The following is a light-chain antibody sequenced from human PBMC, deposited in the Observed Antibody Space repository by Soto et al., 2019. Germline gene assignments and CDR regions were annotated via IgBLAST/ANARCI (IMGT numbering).Light chain of an antibody. CDR3: LIAYSGERG. CDR1: TGAVTSGHY. Sequence: QAVVTQEPSLTVSPGGTVTLTCGSSTGAVTSGHYPYWFQQKPGQAPRTLIYDTSNKHSWTPARFSGSLLGGKASLTLSGAQPEDEAEYSCLIAYSGERGFGTGTKLTV. V-gene: IGLV7-46*01. J-gene: IGLJ1*01. CDR2: DTS.